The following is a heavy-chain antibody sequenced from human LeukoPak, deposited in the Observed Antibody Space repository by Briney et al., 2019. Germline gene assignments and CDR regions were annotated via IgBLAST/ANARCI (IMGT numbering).Heavy chain of an antibody. CDR3: ARDRWDYDILTGYTYGMDV. J-gene: IGHJ6*02. Sequence: GGSLRLSCAASGFTVSSNYMSWVRQAPGKGLEWVSVIYSGGSTYYADSVKGRFTISRDNSKNTLYLQMNSLRAEDTAVYYCARDRWDYDILTGYTYGMDVWGQGTTVTVSS. CDR1: GFTVSSNY. CDR2: IYSGGST. D-gene: IGHD3-9*01. V-gene: IGHV3-66*01.